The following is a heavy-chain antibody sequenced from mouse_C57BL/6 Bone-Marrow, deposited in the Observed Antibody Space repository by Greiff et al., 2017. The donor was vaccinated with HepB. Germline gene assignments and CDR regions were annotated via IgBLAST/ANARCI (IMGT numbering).Heavy chain of an antibody. Sequence: VQLKQSGPELVKPGASVKIPCKASGYTFTDYNMDWVKQSHGKSLEWIGDINPNNGGTIYNQKFKGKATLTVDKSSSTAYMELRSLTSEDTAVYYCAKGITTVVATDWYFDVWGTGTTGTVSS. CDR1: GYTFTDYN. CDR3: AKGITTVVATDWYFDV. V-gene: IGHV1-18*01. J-gene: IGHJ1*03. CDR2: INPNNGGT. D-gene: IGHD1-1*01.